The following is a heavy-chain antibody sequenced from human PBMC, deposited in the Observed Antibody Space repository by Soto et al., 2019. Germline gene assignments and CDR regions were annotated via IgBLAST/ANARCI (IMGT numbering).Heavy chain of an antibody. Sequence: SETLSLTCGVHRGSLSDYYWSWIRQIPGKGLEWIGEINHRGSTYYKPSLKTRVTLSVDTAKNQFSLHLNSVTAADTAVYYCARGRRPTAGATGQKGFAPWGQGTLVTVAS. D-gene: IGHD6-13*01. CDR2: INHRGST. CDR1: RGSLSDYY. V-gene: IGHV4-34*01. J-gene: IGHJ5*02. CDR3: ARGRRPTAGATGQKGFAP.